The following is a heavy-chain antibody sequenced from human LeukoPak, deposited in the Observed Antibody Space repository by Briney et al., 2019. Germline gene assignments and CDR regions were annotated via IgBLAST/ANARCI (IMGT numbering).Heavy chain of an antibody. J-gene: IGHJ4*02. CDR3: ARDQYSNYGALGY. D-gene: IGHD4-11*01. Sequence: GASVKVSCKASGYTFTSYGISWVRQAPGQGLEWMGWISAYNGNTKYAQNLQGRVTMTTDTSTSTAYMELRSLRPDDTAVYFCARDQYSNYGALGYWGQGTLVTVSS. V-gene: IGHV1-18*01. CDR1: GYTFTSYG. CDR2: ISAYNGNT.